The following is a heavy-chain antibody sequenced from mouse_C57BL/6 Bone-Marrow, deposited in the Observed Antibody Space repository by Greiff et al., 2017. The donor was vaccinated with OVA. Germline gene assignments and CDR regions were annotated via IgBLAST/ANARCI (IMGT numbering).Heavy chain of an antibody. CDR2: INPGSGGT. V-gene: IGHV1-54*01. Sequence: QVQLQQSGAELVRPGTSVKVSCKASGYAFTNYLIEWVKQRPGQGLEWIGVINPGSGGTNYNEKFKGKATLAADKSSSTAYMQLSSLTSEDSAVYVCERWPWFAYGGQGTLVTVSA. CDR3: ERWPWFAY. CDR1: GYAFTNYL. J-gene: IGHJ3*01.